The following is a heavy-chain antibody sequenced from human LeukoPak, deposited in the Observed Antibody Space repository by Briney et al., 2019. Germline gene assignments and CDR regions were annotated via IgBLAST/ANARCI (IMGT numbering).Heavy chain of an antibody. CDR1: GGSISSYY. Sequence: SETLSLTCTVSGGSISSYYWSWIRQPPGKGLEWIAYIYNSGSTNYNPSLKSRVTISVDTSKNQFSLKLSSVTATDTAVYYCARQRSGYYSLVDYWGQGTLVTVSS. D-gene: IGHD3-3*01. CDR2: IYNSGST. J-gene: IGHJ4*02. V-gene: IGHV4-59*08. CDR3: ARQRSGYYSLVDY.